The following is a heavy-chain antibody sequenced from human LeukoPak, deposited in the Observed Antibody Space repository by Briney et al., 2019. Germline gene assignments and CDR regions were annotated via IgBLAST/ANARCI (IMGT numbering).Heavy chain of an antibody. CDR2: INHYRGI. CDR3: ARAFLAHFYGSSSHDY. CDR1: GGSFSDYY. J-gene: IGHJ4*02. D-gene: IGHD3-10*01. V-gene: IGHV4-34*01. Sequence: SETLSLTCAVYGGSFSDYYWAWIRKPPGKGLEWIGEINHYRGINYNPSLKSRLTLSLDTSMNHVSLRLTSVTAADTGVYYCARAFLAHFYGSSSHDYWGQGTLVSLSS.